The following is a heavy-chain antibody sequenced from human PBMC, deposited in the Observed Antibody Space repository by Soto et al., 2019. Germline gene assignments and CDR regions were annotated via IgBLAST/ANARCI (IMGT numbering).Heavy chain of an antibody. V-gene: IGHV3-74*01. CDR2: INSDGSST. CDR3: ARRTATYYGMDV. J-gene: IGHJ6*02. CDR1: GFTFSSYW. Sequence: QCGGSLRLSCAASGFTFSSYWMHWVRQAPGKGLVWVSRINSDGSSTSYADSVKGRFTTSRDNAKNTLYLQMNSLRAEDTAVYYCARRTATYYGMDVWGQGTTVTVSS.